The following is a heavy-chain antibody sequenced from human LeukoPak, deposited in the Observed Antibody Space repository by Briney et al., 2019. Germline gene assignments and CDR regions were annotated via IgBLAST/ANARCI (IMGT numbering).Heavy chain of an antibody. Sequence: PGGSLRLSCAASGFTSSSYAMHWVRQAPGKGLEWVAVISYDGSNKYYADSVKGRFTISRDNSKNTLYLQMNSLRAEDTAVYYCARLGITMVRGVTPTDYWGQGTLVTVSS. D-gene: IGHD3-10*01. J-gene: IGHJ4*02. CDR2: ISYDGSNK. CDR3: ARLGITMVRGVTPTDY. V-gene: IGHV3-30-3*01. CDR1: GFTSSSYA.